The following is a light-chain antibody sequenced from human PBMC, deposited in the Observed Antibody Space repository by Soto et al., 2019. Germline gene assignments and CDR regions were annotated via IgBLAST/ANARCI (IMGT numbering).Light chain of an antibody. V-gene: IGKV1-39*01. CDR1: QSISSY. J-gene: IGKJ1*01. CDR2: AAS. Sequence: DIQMTQSPSSLSASVGDRVTITCRASQSISSYLNWYQQKPGKAPKLLIYAASSLQSGVPSRFSGSGPGTDFTLTISSLQPEDFATYYCQQSSEATWTFGQGTKVEIK. CDR3: QQSSEATWT.